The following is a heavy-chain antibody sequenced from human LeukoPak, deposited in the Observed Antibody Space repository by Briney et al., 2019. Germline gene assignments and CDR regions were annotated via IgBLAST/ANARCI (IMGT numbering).Heavy chain of an antibody. CDR2: MNANRGNT. CDR3: GRSGGYHPLDY. Sequence: ASVKVSCKASGYTFTSYDINWVRQAPGQGLEWMGWMNANRGNTGYAQKFQGRVTMTRDTSTSTAYMELSSLRSEDTAVYYCGRSGGYHPLDYWGQGTLVTVSS. J-gene: IGHJ4*02. D-gene: IGHD5-12*01. CDR1: GYTFTSYD. V-gene: IGHV1-8*01.